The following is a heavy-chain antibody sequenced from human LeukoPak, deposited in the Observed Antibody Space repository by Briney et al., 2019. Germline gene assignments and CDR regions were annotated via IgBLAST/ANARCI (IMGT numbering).Heavy chain of an antibody. D-gene: IGHD3-3*01. V-gene: IGHV3-9*01. J-gene: IGHJ6*02. CDR1: GFTFDDYA. CDR3: AKEYYDFWSAPLDYYGMDV. CDR2: ISWNSGSI. Sequence: GGSLRLSCAASGFTFDDYAMHCVRQAPGKGLEWVSGISWNSGSIGYADSVKGRFTISRDNAKNSLYLQMNSLRAEDTALYYCAKEYYDFWSAPLDYYGMDVWAKGPRSPSP.